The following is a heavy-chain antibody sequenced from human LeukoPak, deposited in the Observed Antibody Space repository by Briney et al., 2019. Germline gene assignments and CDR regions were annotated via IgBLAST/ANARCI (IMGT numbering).Heavy chain of an antibody. CDR3: ARTAALYENWFDP. V-gene: IGHV1-18*01. Sequence: APVKVSFQASGFTFSSYGISWVRQAPGQGLEWMGWISAYNGNTNYAQKLQGRVTMTTDTSTSTAYMELRSLRSDGTAVYYCARTAALYENWFDPWGQGTLVTVSS. CDR1: GFTFSSYG. CDR2: ISAYNGNT. D-gene: IGHD3-3*01. J-gene: IGHJ5*02.